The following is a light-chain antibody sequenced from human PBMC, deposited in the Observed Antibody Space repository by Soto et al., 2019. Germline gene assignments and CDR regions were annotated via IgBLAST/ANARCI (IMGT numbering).Light chain of an antibody. CDR2: DDF. J-gene: IGLJ1*01. Sequence: QSVLTQPPSVSWAPGQRVTISCTGSSSNIGSGYDVHWYQQLPGTAPKLLIYDDFNRPSGVPDRFSGSKSGTSASLAITGLQAEDETDYYCQSYDSSLSGVVFGTGTKLTVL. CDR1: SSNIGSGYD. CDR3: QSYDSSLSGVV. V-gene: IGLV1-40*01.